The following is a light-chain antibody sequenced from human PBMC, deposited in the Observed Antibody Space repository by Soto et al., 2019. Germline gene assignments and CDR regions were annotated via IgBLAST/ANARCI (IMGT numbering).Light chain of an antibody. CDR2: LNI. CDR1: TSNLGAGYD. Sequence: QSVLTQPPSVSGAPGQRVTISCTGSTSNLGAGYDVHWYQQVPGTAPKLLIYLNIQRPSGVPDRFSGSKSDTSASLAITGLQAEDEADYYCQSFDSGLTGSVFGTGTKLTVL. V-gene: IGLV1-40*01. CDR3: QSFDSGLTGSV. J-gene: IGLJ1*01.